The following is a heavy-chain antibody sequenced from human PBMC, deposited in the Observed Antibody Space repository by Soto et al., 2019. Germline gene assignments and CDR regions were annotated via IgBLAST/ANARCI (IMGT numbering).Heavy chain of an antibody. J-gene: IGHJ4*02. D-gene: IGHD2-8*02. Sequence: PGGSQRLSCAASGVTFRSCAMHWVRQVPGKGLEWLAVVSHDGSLYPYADSVKGRFSISSDNSRKTLYLQMNSLRPEDTAVYYCVKDRSDTWSFDYWGQGTLVTVSS. CDR3: VKDRSDTWSFDY. CDR1: GVTFRSCA. CDR2: VSHDGSLY. V-gene: IGHV3-30*18.